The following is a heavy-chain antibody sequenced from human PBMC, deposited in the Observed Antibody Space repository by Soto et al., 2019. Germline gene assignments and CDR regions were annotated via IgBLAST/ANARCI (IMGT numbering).Heavy chain of an antibody. CDR2: VKPSGGHT. V-gene: IGHV1-46*01. CDR3: ARGGHVVVVTAALDY. Sequence: QVQLVQSGAEVKKPGASVKVSCKASGDTFTDYYIHWVRQAPGQGLEWMGTVKPSGGHTTYAPHSLGRVTMTRDTSTSTLYMELTSLTSEDTAVYYCARGGHVVVVTAALDYWGQGTLVTVSS. D-gene: IGHD2-21*02. J-gene: IGHJ4*02. CDR1: GDTFTDYY.